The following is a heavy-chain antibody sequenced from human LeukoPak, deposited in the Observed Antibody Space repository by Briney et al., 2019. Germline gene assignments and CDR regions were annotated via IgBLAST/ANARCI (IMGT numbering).Heavy chain of an antibody. J-gene: IGHJ4*02. D-gene: IGHD3-10*01. Sequence: GGSLRLSCAASGFTFSSDAMSWVRQAPGKGLEWVSAISGSGGSTFYGDSVKGRFTISRDNSKNTLYPQMNSLRAEDTALYYCASGSGSYYNWGQGTLVTVSS. CDR3: ASGSGSYYN. CDR1: GFTFSSDA. CDR2: ISGSGGST. V-gene: IGHV3-23*01.